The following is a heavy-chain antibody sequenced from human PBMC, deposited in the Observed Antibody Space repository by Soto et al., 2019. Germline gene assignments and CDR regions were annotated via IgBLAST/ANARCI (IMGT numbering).Heavy chain of an antibody. J-gene: IGHJ6*02. CDR2: IGGSGDAT. Sequence: VQLLESGGGLVQPGGSLRLSCVASGFTFNDYDMNWVRQAPGKGLEWVSGIGGSGDATYYAGSLKGRFTISRDISKNTLYLQMNSLRAEDTAVYYCAKVRGHYYYGMDVWGQGTTVTVSS. D-gene: IGHD3-10*01. CDR3: AKVRGHYYYGMDV. CDR1: GFTFNDYD. V-gene: IGHV3-23*01.